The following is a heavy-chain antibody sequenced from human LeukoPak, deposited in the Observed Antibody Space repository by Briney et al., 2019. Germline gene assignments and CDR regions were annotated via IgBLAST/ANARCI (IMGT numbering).Heavy chain of an antibody. D-gene: IGHD3-22*01. J-gene: IGHJ4*02. Sequence: GASVKVSCKASGGTFSSYAISWVRQAPGQGLEWMGGIIPIFGTANYAQKFQGRVTITRNTSISTAYMELSSLRSEDTAVYYCARLSGIYYDSSGYWDYFDYWGQGTLVTVSS. CDR2: IIPIFGTA. V-gene: IGHV1-69*05. CDR1: GGTFSSYA. CDR3: ARLSGIYYDSSGYWDYFDY.